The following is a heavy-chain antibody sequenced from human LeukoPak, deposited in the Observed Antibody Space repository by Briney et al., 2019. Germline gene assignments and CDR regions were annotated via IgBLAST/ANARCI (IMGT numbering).Heavy chain of an antibody. J-gene: IGHJ4*02. D-gene: IGHD6-13*01. CDR1: GFTFSSYW. V-gene: IGHV3-74*01. CDR2: INSDGSST. Sequence: PGGSLRLSCAASGFTFSSYWMHWVRQAPGKGLVWVSRINSDGSSTSYADSVKGRFTISRDNSKNTLYLQMNSLRAEDTAVYYCAKEGIAGDFDYWGQGTLVTVSS. CDR3: AKEGIAGDFDY.